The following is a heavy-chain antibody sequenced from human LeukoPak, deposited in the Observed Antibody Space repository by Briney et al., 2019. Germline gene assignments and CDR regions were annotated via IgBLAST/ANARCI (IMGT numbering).Heavy chain of an antibody. CDR1: GFTFSSYS. Sequence: GGSLRLSCAASGFTFSSYSLNWVRQAPGKGLEWVSYISSSSSSIYSADSVKGRLTISRDNAKNSLYLQMNSLRAEDTAVYYCARFPYNSGWYLFDYWGQGTLVTVSS. V-gene: IGHV3-48*01. J-gene: IGHJ4*02. CDR3: ARFPYNSGWYLFDY. D-gene: IGHD6-19*01. CDR2: ISSSSSSI.